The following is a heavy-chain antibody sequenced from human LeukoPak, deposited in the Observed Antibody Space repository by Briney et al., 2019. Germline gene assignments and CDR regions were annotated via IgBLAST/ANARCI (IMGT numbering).Heavy chain of an antibody. J-gene: IGHJ4*02. CDR3: TTTAYTAMVYSRDY. CDR1: GFTFSSYG. D-gene: IGHD5-18*01. V-gene: IGHV3-15*01. CDR2: IKSKTDGGTT. Sequence: GGSLRLSCAASGFTFSSYGMHWVRQAPGKGLEWVGRIKSKTDGGTTDYAAPVKGRFTISRDDSKNTLYLQMNSLKTEDTAVYYCTTTAYTAMVYSRDYWGQGTLVTVSS.